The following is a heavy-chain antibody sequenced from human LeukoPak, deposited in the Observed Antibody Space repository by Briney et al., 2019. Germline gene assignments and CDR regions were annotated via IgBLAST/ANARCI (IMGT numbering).Heavy chain of an antibody. J-gene: IGHJ3*02. CDR2: IHYSGST. CDR3: ARPVDTAMAGGDAFDI. Sequence: SETLSLTCTVSGGSISSYYWSWIRQPPGKGLEWIGYIHYSGSTNYNPSLKSRVTISVDTSKNQFSLKLSSVTAADTAVYYCARPVDTAMAGGDAFDIWGQGTMVTVSS. CDR1: GGSISSYY. D-gene: IGHD5-18*01. V-gene: IGHV4-59*01.